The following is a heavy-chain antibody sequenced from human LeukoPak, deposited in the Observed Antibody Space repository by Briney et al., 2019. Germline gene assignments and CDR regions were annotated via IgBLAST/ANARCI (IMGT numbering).Heavy chain of an antibody. J-gene: IGHJ4*02. D-gene: IGHD3-10*01. CDR2: INHSGST. CDR3: ARSPYYYGSGSYHNLYDY. CDR1: GGSFSGYY. Sequence: SETLSLTCAVYGGSFSGYYWSWIRQPPGKGLEWIGEINHSGSTNYNPSLKSRVTISVDTSKNQFSLKLSSVTAADTAVYYCARSPYYYGSGSYHNLYDYWGQGTLVTVSP. V-gene: IGHV4-34*01.